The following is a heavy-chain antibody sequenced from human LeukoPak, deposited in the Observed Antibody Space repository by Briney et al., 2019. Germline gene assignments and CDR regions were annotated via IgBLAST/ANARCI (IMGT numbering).Heavy chain of an antibody. CDR1: GGSISSSSYY. J-gene: IGHJ6*02. Sequence: PSETLSLTCTVSGGSISSSSYYWGWIRQPPGKGLEWIGSIYYSGSTYYNPSLKSRVTISVDTSKNQFSLKLSSVTAADTAVYYCAGHHSSGYYYYYYGMDVWGQGTTVTVSS. D-gene: IGHD3-22*01. V-gene: IGHV4-39*01. CDR3: AGHHSSGYYYYYYGMDV. CDR2: IYYSGST.